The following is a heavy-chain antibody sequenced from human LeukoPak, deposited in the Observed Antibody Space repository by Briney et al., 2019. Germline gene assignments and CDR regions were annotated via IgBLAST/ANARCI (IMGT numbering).Heavy chain of an antibody. CDR3: AAPRQTGAIFAFDI. J-gene: IGHJ3*02. D-gene: IGHD1-26*01. CDR2: IVVGSGNT. CDR1: GFTFTSSA. Sequence: RASVKVSCKASGFTFTSSAVQWVRQARGQRLEWIGWIVVGSGNTRYTQKFQERVTITRDMSTSTAYMELSSLRSEDTAVYYCAAPRQTGAIFAFDIWGQGTMVTVSS. V-gene: IGHV1-58*01.